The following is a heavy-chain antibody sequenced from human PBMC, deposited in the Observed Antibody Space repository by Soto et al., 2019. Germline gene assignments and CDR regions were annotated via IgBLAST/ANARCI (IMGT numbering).Heavy chain of an antibody. CDR1: GGTFSSYA. CDR3: ASQSDIVVVPAAIGSPLSFDY. D-gene: IGHD2-2*02. CDR2: IIPIFGTA. J-gene: IGHJ4*02. V-gene: IGHV1-69*13. Sequence: ASVKVSCKASGGTFSSYAISWVRQAPGQGLEWMGGIIPIFGTANYAQKFQGRVTITADESTSTAYMELSSLRSEDTAVYYCASQSDIVVVPAAIGSPLSFDYWGQGTLVTVSS.